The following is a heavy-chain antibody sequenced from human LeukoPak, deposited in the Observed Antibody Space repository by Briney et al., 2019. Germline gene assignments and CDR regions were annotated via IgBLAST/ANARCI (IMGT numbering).Heavy chain of an antibody. CDR2: ISGGSAGT. CDR1: GFIFTNYA. V-gene: IGHV3-23*01. CDR3: ARSHTFYYGMDV. Sequence: GGPLRLSCAASGFIFTNYAMSWVRQAPGKGLQWVSTISGGSAGTYYADSVKGRFTISRDNSKNTLYLQMNSLRAEDTAVYYCARSHTFYYGMDVWGPGTTVTVSS. J-gene: IGHJ6*02.